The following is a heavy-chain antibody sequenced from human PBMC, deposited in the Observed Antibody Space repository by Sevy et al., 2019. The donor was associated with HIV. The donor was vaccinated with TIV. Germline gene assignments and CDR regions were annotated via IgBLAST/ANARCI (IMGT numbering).Heavy chain of an antibody. CDR1: GFTFFSHV. V-gene: IGHV3-23*01. J-gene: IGHJ3*01. D-gene: IGHD6-13*01. CDR3: ATGTTDSSISWVFDV. Sequence: GGSLRLSCAASGFTFFSHVMSWVRQAPGKGLEWVSGLSGSGGTTYDADSVKGRFSISGDNSKNKLYLQMSSLRIEDTAVYYCATGTTDSSISWVFDVWGQGTMVTVSS. CDR2: LSGSGGTT.